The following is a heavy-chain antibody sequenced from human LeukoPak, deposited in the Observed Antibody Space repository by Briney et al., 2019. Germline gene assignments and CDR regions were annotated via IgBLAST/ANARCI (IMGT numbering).Heavy chain of an antibody. CDR3: ASHGDRRATVTTGFDY. CDR1: GGSISSSSYY. V-gene: IGHV4-39*01. Sequence: SETLSLTCTVSGGSISSSSYYWGWIRQPPGKGLEWIGSIYYSGSTYYNPSLKSRVTISVDTSKNQFSLKLRSVTAADTAVYYCASHGDRRATVTTGFDYWGQGTLVTVSS. D-gene: IGHD4-17*01. CDR2: IYYSGST. J-gene: IGHJ4*02.